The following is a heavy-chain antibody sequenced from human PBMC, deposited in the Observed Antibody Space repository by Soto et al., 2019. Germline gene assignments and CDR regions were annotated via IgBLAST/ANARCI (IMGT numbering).Heavy chain of an antibody. CDR1: GFTFSSYS. CDR2: ISSSSSYI. J-gene: IGHJ4*02. V-gene: IGHV3-21*01. Sequence: EVQLVESGGGLVKPGGSLRLSCAASGFTFSSYSMNWVRQAPGKGLEWVSSISSSSSYIYYADSVKGRFTISRDNAKNSLYLQMNSLRAEDTALYYCARASSGGYFDYWGQGTLVTVSS. D-gene: IGHD6-19*01. CDR3: ARASSGGYFDY.